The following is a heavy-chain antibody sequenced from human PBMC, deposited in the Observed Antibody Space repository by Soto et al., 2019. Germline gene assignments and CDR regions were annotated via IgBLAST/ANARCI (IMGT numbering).Heavy chain of an antibody. D-gene: IGHD2-2*01. CDR3: ARTLTSSGMDV. CDR2: INPSGGST. V-gene: IGHV1-46*01. CDR1: GYTFIYYS. Sequence: ASVKVSCKASGYTFIYYSIHWVRQAPGQGLEWTGIINPSGGSTNYAQKFQGRVTMTRDTSTSTVYMELSSLRSEDTAVYYCARTLTSSGMDVWGQGTTVTVSS. J-gene: IGHJ6*02.